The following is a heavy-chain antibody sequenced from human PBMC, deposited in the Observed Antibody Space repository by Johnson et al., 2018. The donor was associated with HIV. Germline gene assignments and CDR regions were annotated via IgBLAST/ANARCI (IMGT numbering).Heavy chain of an antibody. V-gene: IGHV3-11*04. D-gene: IGHD3-10*01. J-gene: IGHJ3*02. CDR2: ISGSGGTI. CDR3: AKSSSATYYGDAFDM. CDR1: GFSFSDYY. Sequence: QVQLVESGGGLVKPGGSLRLSCTASGFSFSDYYMSWIRQAPGKGLEWVSYISGSGGTIYNADSVKGRFTISRDNSKKTLSLQMNSLRPEDTAVYYCAKSSSATYYGDAFDMWGQGTMVTVSS.